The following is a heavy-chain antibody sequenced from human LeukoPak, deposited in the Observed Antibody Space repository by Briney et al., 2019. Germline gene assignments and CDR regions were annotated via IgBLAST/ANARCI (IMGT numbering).Heavy chain of an antibody. CDR2: IYYSGST. V-gene: IGHV4-39*01. Sequence: SETLSLTCTVSGGSISNSSYYWGWIRQPPGKELEWIGNIYYSGSTYYNPSLKSRVTISVDTSKNQFSLKLNSVTAADTAVYYCARSVHISAPFDVWGQGTLVTVSS. CDR1: GGSISNSSYY. J-gene: IGHJ4*02. CDR3: ARSVHISAPFDV. D-gene: IGHD2-21*01.